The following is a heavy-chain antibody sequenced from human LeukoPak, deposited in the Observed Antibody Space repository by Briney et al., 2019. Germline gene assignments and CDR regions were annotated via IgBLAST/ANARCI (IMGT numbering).Heavy chain of an antibody. Sequence: RGESLKISCKGSGYSFTNYWIGWVRQMPGKGLEWMGIIYPGDSDTKYSPSFQGQVTISADRSISTAYLQWSSLKASDTAMYYCARHETGPYFDYWGQGTLVTVSS. V-gene: IGHV5-51*01. D-gene: IGHD1-1*01. CDR1: GYSFTNYW. CDR3: ARHETGPYFDY. J-gene: IGHJ4*02. CDR2: IYPGDSDT.